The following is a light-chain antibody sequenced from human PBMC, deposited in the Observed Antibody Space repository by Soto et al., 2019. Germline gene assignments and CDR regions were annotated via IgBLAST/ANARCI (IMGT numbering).Light chain of an antibody. V-gene: IGKV1-5*01. Sequence: QMTQFPSTLSASVGDRVTITCRASQSISNWLAWYQQKPGKAPKLLIYDISTLQRGVPSRFSGSGSGTEFTLTISSLQPDDFATYYCQHYSVNFGPGTTVDIK. J-gene: IGKJ3*01. CDR3: QHYSVN. CDR1: QSISNW. CDR2: DIS.